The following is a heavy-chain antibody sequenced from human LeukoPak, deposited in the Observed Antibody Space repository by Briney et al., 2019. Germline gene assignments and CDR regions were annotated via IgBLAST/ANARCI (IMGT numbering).Heavy chain of an antibody. CDR2: ISSSSSYI. D-gene: IGHD3-16*01. CDR1: GFTFSSYS. CDR3: ARDKASVWRPFDY. Sequence: PGGSLRLSCAASGFTFSSYSMNWVRQAPGKGLEGVSSISSSSSYIYYADSVKGRFTISRDNAKNSLYLQMNSLRAEDTAVYYCARDKASVWRPFDYWGQGTLVTVSS. J-gene: IGHJ4*02. V-gene: IGHV3-21*01.